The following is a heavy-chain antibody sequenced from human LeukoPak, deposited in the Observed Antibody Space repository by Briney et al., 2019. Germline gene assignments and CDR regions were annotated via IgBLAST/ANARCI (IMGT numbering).Heavy chain of an antibody. D-gene: IGHD3-10*01. CDR3: PKGVTWFPPGYGMDV. V-gene: IGHV3-11*01. Sequence: GGSLRLSCAASGFTFSDYYMSWIRQAPGKGLEWVSYISSSGSTIYYADSVKVRFTISRDNSKNTLYLQMNSLRAEDTAVYYCPKGVTWFPPGYGMDVWGQGTTVTVSS. J-gene: IGHJ6*02. CDR2: ISSSGSTI. CDR1: GFTFSDYY.